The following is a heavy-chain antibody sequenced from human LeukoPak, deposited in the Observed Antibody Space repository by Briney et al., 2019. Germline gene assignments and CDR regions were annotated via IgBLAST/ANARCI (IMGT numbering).Heavy chain of an antibody. Sequence: GGSLRLSCGASGFTFSSYSMNWVRQAPGKGLEWVSHITSSSTTIYYADSVKGRFTISRDNAKNSLYLQMNSLRAEDTAVYYCARVRDAYNYFHYWGQGTLVTVSS. CDR1: GFTFSSYS. CDR2: ITSSSTTI. J-gene: IGHJ4*02. D-gene: IGHD1-20*01. CDR3: ARVRDAYNYFHY. V-gene: IGHV3-48*01.